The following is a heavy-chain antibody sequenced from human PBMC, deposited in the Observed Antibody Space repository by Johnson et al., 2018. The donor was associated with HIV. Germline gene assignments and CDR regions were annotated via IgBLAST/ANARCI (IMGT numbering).Heavy chain of an antibody. Sequence: QVQLVESGGGVVQPGRSLRLSCAASGFTFSSYAMHWVRQAPGKGLEWVAVISYDGSNKYYEDSVKGRFTIARDNSKNTLYLQMNSLRAEDTAVYYCAYPREGSSWSNDAFDIWGQGTMVTVSS. D-gene: IGHD6-13*01. CDR1: GFTFSSYA. V-gene: IGHV3-30-3*01. CDR3: AYPREGSSWSNDAFDI. CDR2: ISYDGSNK. J-gene: IGHJ3*02.